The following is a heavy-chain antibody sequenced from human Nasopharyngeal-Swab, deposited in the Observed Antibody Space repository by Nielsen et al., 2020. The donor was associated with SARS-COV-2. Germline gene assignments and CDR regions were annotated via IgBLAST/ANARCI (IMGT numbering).Heavy chain of an antibody. V-gene: IGHV3-33*01. CDR3: ARGRSSSWEDYFDY. Sequence: GGSLRLSCAASGFTFSSYGMHWVRQAPGKGLEWVAVIWYDGSNKYYADSVKGRFTTSRDNSKNTLYLQMNSLRAEDTAVYYCARGRSSSWEDYFDYWGQGTLVTVSS. CDR2: IWYDGSNK. CDR1: GFTFSSYG. J-gene: IGHJ4*02. D-gene: IGHD6-13*01.